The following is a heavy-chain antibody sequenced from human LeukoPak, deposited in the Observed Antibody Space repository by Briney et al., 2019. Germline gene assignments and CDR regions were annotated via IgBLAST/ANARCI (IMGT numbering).Heavy chain of an antibody. CDR1: GFTFSSYA. CDR2: ISYDGSNK. D-gene: IGHD3-3*01. J-gene: IGHJ5*02. V-gene: IGHV3-30*04. CDR3: ARVHYDFWSGSVNWFDP. Sequence: QPGGSLRLSCAASGFTFSSYAMHWVRQAPGKGLEWVAVISYDGSNKYYADSVKGRFTISRDNSKNTLYLQMNSLRAEDTAVYYCARVHYDFWSGSVNWFDPWGQGTLVTVSS.